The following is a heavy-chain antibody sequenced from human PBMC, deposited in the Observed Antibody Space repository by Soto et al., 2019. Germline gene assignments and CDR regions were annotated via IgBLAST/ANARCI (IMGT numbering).Heavy chain of an antibody. J-gene: IGHJ4*02. CDR1: GGSFTSNNW. Sequence: SETLSLTCAVSGGSFTSNNWWTWVRQPPGQGLEWIGEIYRTGSTNYNPFLKSRVTISLDKSENQFSLKVTSLTAADTAVYYCASRDPGTSVDYWGQGTLVTVSS. CDR3: ASRDPGTSVDY. V-gene: IGHV4-4*02. D-gene: IGHD1-7*01. CDR2: IYRTGST.